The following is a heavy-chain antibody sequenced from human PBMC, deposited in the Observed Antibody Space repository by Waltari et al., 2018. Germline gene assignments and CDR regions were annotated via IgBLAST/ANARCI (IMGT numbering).Heavy chain of an antibody. CDR2: IIPMFNTS. D-gene: IGHD1-1*01. CDR1: GGTFANYA. CDR3: ARTLPPDNKSWHYYFGMDV. J-gene: IGHJ6*02. V-gene: IGHV1-69*05. Sequence: QVQLVQSGAEAKKPGSSVKVSCKSSGGTFANYAISWVRQAPGQGGEWMGGIIPMFNTSNYAQKFKDRVTITNDESTTTAFMELSGLRFDDTAIYYCARTLPPDNKSWHYYFGMDVWGQGTTVTVSS.